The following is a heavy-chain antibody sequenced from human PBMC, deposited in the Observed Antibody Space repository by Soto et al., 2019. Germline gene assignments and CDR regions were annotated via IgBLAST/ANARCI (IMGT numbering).Heavy chain of an antibody. CDR3: AKGPLNCTNGVCPFDY. CDR1: GFTFSSYA. D-gene: IGHD2-8*01. Sequence: GGSLRLSCAASGFTFSSYAMSWVRQAPGMGLEWVSAISGSGGSTYYADSVKGRFTISRDNSKNTLYLQMNSLRAEDTAVYYCAKGPLNCTNGVCPFDYWGQGTLVTVSS. CDR2: ISGSGGST. J-gene: IGHJ4*02. V-gene: IGHV3-23*01.